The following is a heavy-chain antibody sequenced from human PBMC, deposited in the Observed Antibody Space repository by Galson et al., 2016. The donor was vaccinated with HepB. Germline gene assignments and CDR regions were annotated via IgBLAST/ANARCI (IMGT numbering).Heavy chain of an antibody. Sequence: QSGAEVKKPGESLRISCKGSGYIFTRYWISWVRQMPGKGLEWMGRIDPSDSYTNYSPSFQGHVTISADKSISTAYLQWSSLKASDTAMYYCASGTSPYWYFDLWGRGTLVTVSS. V-gene: IGHV5-10-1*01. CDR1: GYIFTRYW. D-gene: IGHD2-2*01. CDR3: ASGTSPYWYFDL. CDR2: IDPSDSYT. J-gene: IGHJ2*01.